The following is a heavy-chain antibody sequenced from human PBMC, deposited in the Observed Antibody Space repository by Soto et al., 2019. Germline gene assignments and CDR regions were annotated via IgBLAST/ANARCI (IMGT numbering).Heavy chain of an antibody. Sequence: GASVKVSCKASGGTFSSYAISCVRQAPGQGLEWMGGIIPIFGTANYAQRFQGRVTITADESTSTAYMELSSLRSEDTAVYYCARVYGDYVDYYYYYGMDVWGQGTTVTVSS. CDR3: ARVYGDYVDYYYYYGMDV. CDR2: IIPIFGTA. V-gene: IGHV1-69*13. J-gene: IGHJ6*02. CDR1: GGTFSSYA. D-gene: IGHD4-17*01.